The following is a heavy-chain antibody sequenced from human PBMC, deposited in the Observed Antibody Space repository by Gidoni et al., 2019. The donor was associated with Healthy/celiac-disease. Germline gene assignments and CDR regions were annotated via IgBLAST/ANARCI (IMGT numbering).Heavy chain of an antibody. Sequence: QVQLQQWCAGLLKPSETLSLTCAVYGGSFSGYYWSWTRQPPGKGLEWIGEINHSGSTNYNPSLKSRVTISVDTSKNQFSLKLSSVTAADTAVYYCARGRGGYSGTNYLDYWGQGTLVTVSS. CDR3: ARGRGGYSGTNYLDY. J-gene: IGHJ4*02. D-gene: IGHD5-12*01. CDR2: INHSGST. V-gene: IGHV4-34*01. CDR1: GGSFSGYY.